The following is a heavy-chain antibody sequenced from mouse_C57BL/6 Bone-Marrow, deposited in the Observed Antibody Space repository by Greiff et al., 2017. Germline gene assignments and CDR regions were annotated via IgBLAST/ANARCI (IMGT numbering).Heavy chain of an antibody. CDR3: TRSFDGYYTWFAY. CDR1: GYTFTRYW. CDR2: IYPGNSDT. Sequence: EVKLEEPGTVLARPGASVKMSCKTSGYTFTRYWMHWVKQRPGQGLDWIGAIYPGNSDTRYNQKFKGTAKLTAVTSPSTAYIALSSLTKEDSAVYCCTRSFDGYYTWFAYWGQGTRVTVSA. J-gene: IGHJ3*01. D-gene: IGHD2-3*01. V-gene: IGHV1-5*01.